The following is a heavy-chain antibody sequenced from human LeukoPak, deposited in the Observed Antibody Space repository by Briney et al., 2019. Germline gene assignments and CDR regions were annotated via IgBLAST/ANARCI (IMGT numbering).Heavy chain of an antibody. Sequence: GASLRLSCAAPGFTFSSYWMSWVRHAPGKGLEWVANINQDGSEKYYVDSVKGRFSISRDNAKNSLYLQMSSLRAEDTAVYYCASERAYSGYGDFHYWVQGTLVTVSS. D-gene: IGHD5-12*01. CDR3: ASERAYSGYGDFHY. V-gene: IGHV3-7*01. CDR1: GFTFSSYW. J-gene: IGHJ4*02. CDR2: INQDGSEK.